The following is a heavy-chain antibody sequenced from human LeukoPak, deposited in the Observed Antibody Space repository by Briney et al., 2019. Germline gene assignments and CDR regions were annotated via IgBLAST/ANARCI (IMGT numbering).Heavy chain of an antibody. CDR1: GCTFTGYY. CDR3: ARAYYYYYYMDV. J-gene: IGHJ6*03. CDR2: INPNSGGT. Sequence: GASVTVSCKASGCTFTGYYMHWVRQAPGQGLEWMGWINPNSGGTNYAQKFQGRVTMTRDTSISTAYMELSRLRSDDTAVYYCARAYYYYYYMDVWGKGTTVTISS. V-gene: IGHV1-2*02.